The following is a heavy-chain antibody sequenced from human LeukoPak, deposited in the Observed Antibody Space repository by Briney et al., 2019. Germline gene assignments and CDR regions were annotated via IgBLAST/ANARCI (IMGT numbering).Heavy chain of an antibody. V-gene: IGHV1-24*01. Sequence: EASVKVSCKVSGYTLTELSMHWVRQAPGKGLEWMGGFDPEDGETIYAQKFQGRVTMTEDTSTDTAYMELSSLRSDDTAVYYCARGRGYSSSSECYDYWGQGTLVTVSS. J-gene: IGHJ4*02. D-gene: IGHD6-6*01. CDR3: ARGRGYSSSSECYDY. CDR2: FDPEDGET. CDR1: GYTLTELS.